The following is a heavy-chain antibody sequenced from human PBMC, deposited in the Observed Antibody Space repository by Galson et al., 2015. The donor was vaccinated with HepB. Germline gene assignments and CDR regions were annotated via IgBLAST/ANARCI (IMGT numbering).Heavy chain of an antibody. CDR1: GFTFSGSA. CDR2: IRSKANSYAT. J-gene: IGHJ4*02. D-gene: IGHD3-10*01. Sequence: SLRLSCAASGFTFSGSAMHWVRQASGKGLEWVGRIRSKANSYATAYAASVKGRFTISRDDSKNTAYLQMNSLKTEDTAVYYCTGGVYGSGYYWGQGTLVTVSS. CDR3: TGGVYGSGYY. V-gene: IGHV3-73*01.